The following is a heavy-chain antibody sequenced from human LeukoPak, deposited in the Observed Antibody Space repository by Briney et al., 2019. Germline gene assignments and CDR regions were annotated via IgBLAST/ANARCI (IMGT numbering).Heavy chain of an antibody. CDR2: IYYSGST. J-gene: IGHJ3*02. Sequence: PSETLSLTCTVSGGSISSYYWSWIRQPPGKGLEWIGYIYYSGSTNYNPSLKSRVTISVDTSKNQFSLKLSSVTAADTAVYYCARHERHGAFDIWGQGTMVTVSS. CDR3: ARHERHGAFDI. CDR1: GGSISSYY. V-gene: IGHV4-59*08.